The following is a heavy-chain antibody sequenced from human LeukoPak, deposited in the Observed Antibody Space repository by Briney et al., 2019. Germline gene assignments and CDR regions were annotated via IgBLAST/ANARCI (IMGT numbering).Heavy chain of an antibody. CDR2: ISSSSNYI. CDR3: AREDSSGLDY. J-gene: IGHJ4*02. Sequence: GGSLRLSCAASGFTFSSYDMNWVRQAPGNGLEWVSSISSSSNYIYYAHSMKGRFTVSRDNARNSLYLQMNSLRAEDTALYYSAREDSSGLDYWGQGNLVNVSS. V-gene: IGHV3-21*01. CDR1: GFTFSSYD. D-gene: IGHD6-19*01.